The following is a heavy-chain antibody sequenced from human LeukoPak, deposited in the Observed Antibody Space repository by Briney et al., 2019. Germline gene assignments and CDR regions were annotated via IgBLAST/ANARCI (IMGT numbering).Heavy chain of an antibody. Sequence: AGSLRLSCAASGFTFSDYYMSWIRQAPGKGLEWVSYISSSGSTIYYADSVKGRFTISRDNAKNSLYLQMNSPRAEDTAVYYCARGYGHYYYYYYMDVWGKGTTVTVSS. CDR2: ISSSGSTI. V-gene: IGHV3-11*04. CDR3: ARGYGHYYYYYYMDV. CDR1: GFTFSDYY. J-gene: IGHJ6*03. D-gene: IGHD3-16*01.